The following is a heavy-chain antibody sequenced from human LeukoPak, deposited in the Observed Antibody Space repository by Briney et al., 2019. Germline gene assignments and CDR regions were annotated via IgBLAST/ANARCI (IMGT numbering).Heavy chain of an antibody. V-gene: IGHV4-34*01. CDR2: VSQSGGA. Sequence: KPSETLSLTCAVSGGSFSVYHYSWLRQTPGRGREWIGEVSQSGGASHNPALKGRVTLSVGPSKNHFSLKLTSATAADTAMYYCAGSYGGNAVGPFDIWGQGTMVTVSS. CDR3: AGSYGGNAVGPFDI. CDR1: GGSFSVYH. D-gene: IGHD4-23*01. J-gene: IGHJ3*02.